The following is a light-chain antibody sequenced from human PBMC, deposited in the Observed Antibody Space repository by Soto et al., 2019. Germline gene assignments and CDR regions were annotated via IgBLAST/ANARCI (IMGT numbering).Light chain of an antibody. Sequence: VLTQPPSVSAAPGQKVTISCSGRTSNIGSNYVSWYQQLPGTAPKLLIYDDNKRPSGIPDRFSGSKSGTSATLGITGLQTGDEADYYCGTWDSSLSALYVFGTGTKVTVL. CDR2: DDN. CDR1: TSNIGSNY. V-gene: IGLV1-51*01. J-gene: IGLJ1*01. CDR3: GTWDSSLSALYV.